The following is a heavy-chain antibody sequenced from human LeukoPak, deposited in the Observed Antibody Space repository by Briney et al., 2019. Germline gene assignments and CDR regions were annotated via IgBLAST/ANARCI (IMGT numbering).Heavy chain of an antibody. J-gene: IGHJ4*02. CDR2: IYYSGST. D-gene: IGHD6-13*01. V-gene: IGHV4-39*01. Sequence: PSETLSLTCTVSGGSISSSSYYWGWIRQPPGKGLEWIGSIYYSGSTYYNPSLKSRVTISVDTSKNQFSLKLSSVTAADTAVYYCACIAAAGTSFDYWGQGTLVTVSS. CDR1: GGSISSSSYY. CDR3: ACIAAAGTSFDY.